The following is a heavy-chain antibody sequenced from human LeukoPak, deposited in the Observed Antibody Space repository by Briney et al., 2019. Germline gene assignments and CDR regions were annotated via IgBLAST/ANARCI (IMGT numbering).Heavy chain of an antibody. D-gene: IGHD6-19*01. V-gene: IGHV3-7*01. Sequence: GGSLRLSCVASGFTFNSYWMSWVRQAPGKGLEWVANIKQDGSEKYYVDSVKGRFTISRDNAKNSLYLQMNSLRAEDTAVYYCARGQWLVTSPFDIWGQGTMVTVSS. CDR3: ARGQWLVTSPFDI. J-gene: IGHJ3*02. CDR1: GFTFNSYW. CDR2: IKQDGSEK.